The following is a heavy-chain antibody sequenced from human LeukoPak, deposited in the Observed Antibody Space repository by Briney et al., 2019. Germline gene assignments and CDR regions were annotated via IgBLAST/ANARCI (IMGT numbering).Heavy chain of an antibody. CDR3: AKVRTYFYHGLDV. V-gene: IGHV3-23*01. D-gene: IGHD1-14*01. J-gene: IGHJ6*02. Sequence: GGSLRLSCAASGFTFSTCAMSWVRQAPGKGLEWVSGISGTTSGTYYADSVKGRFTISRDNSKNTLFLQVNSLRAEDTAVYYCAKVRTYFYHGLDVWGQGTTVTVSS. CDR2: ISGTTSGT. CDR1: GFTFSTCA.